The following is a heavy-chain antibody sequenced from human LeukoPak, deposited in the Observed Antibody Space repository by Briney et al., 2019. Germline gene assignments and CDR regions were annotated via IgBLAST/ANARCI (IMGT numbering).Heavy chain of an antibody. CDR2: INPNSGGT. CDR3: ARDSLGYSGYDYWFDP. CDR1: GYTFTGYY. D-gene: IGHD5-12*01. J-gene: IGHJ5*02. V-gene: IGHV1-2*02. Sequence: ASVKVSCKASGYTFTGYYMHWVRQAPGQGLEWMGWINPNSGGTNYAQKFQGRVTMTRDTSNSTAYMELSRLRSDDTAVYYCARDSLGYSGYDYWFDPWGQGTLVTVSS.